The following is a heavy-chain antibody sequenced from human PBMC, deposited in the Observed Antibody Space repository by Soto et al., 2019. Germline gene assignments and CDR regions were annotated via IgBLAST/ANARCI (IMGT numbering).Heavy chain of an antibody. CDR2: IIPIFGTA. CDR1: GGTFSSYA. D-gene: IGHD3-9*01. CDR3: ARLVLYYILTGYYPYYDYGMDV. J-gene: IGHJ6*02. V-gene: IGHV1-69*01. Sequence: QVQLVQSGAEVKKPGSSVKVSCKASGGTFSSYAISWVRQAPGQGLEWMGGIIPIFGTANYAQKFQGKVTITADESTSAAYMELSSMRSEDTAVYYCARLVLYYILTGYYPYYDYGMDVWGQGTTVTFSS.